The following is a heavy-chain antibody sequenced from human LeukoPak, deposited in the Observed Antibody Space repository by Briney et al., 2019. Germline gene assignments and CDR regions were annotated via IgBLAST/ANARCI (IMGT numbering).Heavy chain of an antibody. CDR1: GFTFSSYG. D-gene: IGHD1-26*01. CDR3: ARDLGGSWHHFDY. CDR2: IRYDGSNK. V-gene: IGHV3-30*02. Sequence: GGSLRLSCAASGFTFSSYGMHWVRKAPGKGLEWVAFIRYDGSNKYYADSVKGRFTISRDNSKNTLYLQMNSLRAEDTAVYYCARDLGGSWHHFDYWGQGTLVTVSS. J-gene: IGHJ4*02.